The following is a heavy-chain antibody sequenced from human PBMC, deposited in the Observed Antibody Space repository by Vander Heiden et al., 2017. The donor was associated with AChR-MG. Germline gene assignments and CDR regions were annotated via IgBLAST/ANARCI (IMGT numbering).Heavy chain of an antibody. CDR2: IYHDGNT. V-gene: IGHV4-38-2*01. CDR3: ARAGLEYDFWSGYFNWFDP. J-gene: IGHJ5*02. D-gene: IGHD3-3*01. Sequence: QVQLQESGPGLVRPSATPSLTCDVSTYSLSSGYYWGWIRQPPGKGLEWIGSIYHDGNTYNNPSLKSRTTMSVDTSKNQFSLNLSSMTAADTAVYYCARAGLEYDFWSGYFNWFDPWGQGILVTVSS. CDR1: TYSLSSGYY.